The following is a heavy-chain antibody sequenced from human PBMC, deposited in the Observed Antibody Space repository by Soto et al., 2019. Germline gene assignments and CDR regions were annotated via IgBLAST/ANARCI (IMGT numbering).Heavy chain of an antibody. CDR1: GSTFSSYA. CDR3: ASQYCSGGSCLYGMDV. CDR2: IIPIFGTA. V-gene: IGHV1-69*12. J-gene: IGHJ6*02. Sequence: QVQLVQSGAEVKRPGSSVKVSCKASGSTFSSYAISWVRQAPGQGLEWMGGIIPIFGTANYAQKFQGRVTITADESTSTAYMELSSLRSEDTAVYYCASQYCSGGSCLYGMDVWAKGPRSPSP. D-gene: IGHD2-15*01.